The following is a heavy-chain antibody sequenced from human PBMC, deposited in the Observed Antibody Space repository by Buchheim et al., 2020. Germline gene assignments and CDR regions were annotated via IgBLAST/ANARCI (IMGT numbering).Heavy chain of an antibody. CDR2: IYDSGST. Sequence: QVQLQESGPGLVKPSQTLSLTCTVSGGSISSGGYYWSWIRQHPGKGLEWIGYIYDSGSTYYNPSLKSRVTISVDTSKNQFSLKLSSVTAADTAVYYCARMPGLWFGELRGSHNWFNPWGQGTL. CDR1: GGSISSGGYY. V-gene: IGHV4-31*03. CDR3: ARMPGLWFGELRGSHNWFNP. J-gene: IGHJ5*02. D-gene: IGHD3-10*01.